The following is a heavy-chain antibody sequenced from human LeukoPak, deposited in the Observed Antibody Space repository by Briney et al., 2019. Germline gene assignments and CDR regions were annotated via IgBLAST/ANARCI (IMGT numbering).Heavy chain of an antibody. CDR3: SRDGGEGGNSAFDI. CDR2: IRRGANSYTT. Sequence: GGSLRLSCAASGFTFSDYILGWVRQAPGKGLEWVGRIRRGANSYTTEYAASVKGRFTISRDDSKNSLYLHMNRLKTEDTAVYHCSRDGGEGGNSAFDIWGQGTMVTVSS. J-gene: IGHJ3*02. CDR1: GFTFSDYI. V-gene: IGHV3-72*01. D-gene: IGHD3-16*01.